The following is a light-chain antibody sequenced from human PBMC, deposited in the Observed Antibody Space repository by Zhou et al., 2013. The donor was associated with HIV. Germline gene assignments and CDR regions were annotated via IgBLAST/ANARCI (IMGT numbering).Light chain of an antibody. V-gene: IGLV1-44*01. CDR2: NND. CDR1: GSNIGSNT. J-gene: IGLJ1*01. Sequence: QSVLTQPPSASGTPGQRVTISCSGSGSNIGSNTVNWYQHLPGTAPKLLIYNNDQRPSGVPDRFSGSKYGTSASLAISGLQSEDETDYYCAAWDDSLTAYVFGTGTKVTVL. CDR3: AAWDDSLTAYV.